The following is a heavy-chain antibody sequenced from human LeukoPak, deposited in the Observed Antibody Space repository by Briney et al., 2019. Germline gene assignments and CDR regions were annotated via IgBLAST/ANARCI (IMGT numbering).Heavy chain of an antibody. V-gene: IGHV3-7*01. CDR3: ARPRRGYCSSTSCYKGWYCDY. CDR2: IKQDVSEK. J-gene: IGHJ4*02. CDR1: VFTLCSYL. Sequence: PGGTLRLSCAVSVFTLCSYLVSSVRGAPGQGREGLANIKQDVSEKYYVDSVKGRFTIPRDNAKTPLYLQMNSLRAEDTAVYYCARPRRGYCSSTSCYKGWYCDYWGQGTLVTVSS. D-gene: IGHD2-2*02.